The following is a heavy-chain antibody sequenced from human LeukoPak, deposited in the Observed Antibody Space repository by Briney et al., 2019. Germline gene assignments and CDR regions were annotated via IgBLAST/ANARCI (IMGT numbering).Heavy chain of an antibody. CDR1: GGSFSGYY. CDR2: INHSGST. V-gene: IGHV4-34*01. D-gene: IGHD5-18*01. J-gene: IGHJ4*02. Sequence: PSETLSLTCAVYGGSFSGYYWSWIRQPPGKGLEWIGEINHSGSTNYNPSLKSRVTISVDTSKNQFSLKLSSVTAADTAVYYCARDGQLWPRSYFDYWGQGTLVTVSS. CDR3: ARDGQLWPRSYFDY.